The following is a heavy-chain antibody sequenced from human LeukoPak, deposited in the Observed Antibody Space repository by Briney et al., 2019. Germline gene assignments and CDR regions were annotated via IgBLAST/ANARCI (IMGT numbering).Heavy chain of an antibody. CDR3: AKSMDILTGYLWSLDY. J-gene: IGHJ4*02. D-gene: IGHD3-9*01. CDR2: IKSKTDGGTI. V-gene: IGHV3-15*01. Sequence: GGSLRLSCAASAFTFSKAWMNWVRQAPGKGLEWVGRIKSKTDGGTIDYAAPVKGRFTISRDNSKNTMYLQMNSLRAEDTAVYYCAKSMDILTGYLWSLDYWGQGTLVTVSS. CDR1: AFTFSKAW.